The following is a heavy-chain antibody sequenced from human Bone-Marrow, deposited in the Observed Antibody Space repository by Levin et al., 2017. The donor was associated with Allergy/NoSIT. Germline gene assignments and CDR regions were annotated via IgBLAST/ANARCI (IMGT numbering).Heavy chain of an antibody. CDR3: ARGATGPGGSALYGYFDY. CDR2: ISSSGRTI. J-gene: IGHJ4*02. CDR1: GFIFSDYY. V-gene: IGHV3-11*01. D-gene: IGHD3-16*01. Sequence: PGESLKISCEASGFIFSDYYMTWIRQTPGKGLDWISYISSSGRTIDYADSVKGRFTISRDTAKNTLYLQIHSLRDDDTAVYYCARGATGPGGSALYGYFDYWGQGTLLTVSS.